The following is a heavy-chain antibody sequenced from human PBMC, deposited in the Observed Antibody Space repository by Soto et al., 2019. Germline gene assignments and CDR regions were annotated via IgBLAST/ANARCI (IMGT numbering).Heavy chain of an antibody. V-gene: IGHV4-59*01. D-gene: IGHD2-21*02. J-gene: IGHJ3*02. CDR1: GGSINSYY. Sequence: PSETLSLTCTVSGGSINSYYWSWIRQPPGKGLEWIGYIYYSGSTKYNPSLKTRVTMSVDTSKNQFSLKLTSVTAADTAVYYCARDLPDLVFHPQGAFDIWGQGTMVTVSS. CDR2: IYYSGST. CDR3: ARDLPDLVFHPQGAFDI.